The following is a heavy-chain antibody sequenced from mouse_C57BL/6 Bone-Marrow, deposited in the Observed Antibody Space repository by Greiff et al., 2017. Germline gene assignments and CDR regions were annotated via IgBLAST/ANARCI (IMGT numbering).Heavy chain of an antibody. Sequence: QVQLQQPGAELVMPGASVKLSCKASGYTFTSYWMHWVKQRPGPGLEWIGEIDPSDSYTNYNQKFKGKSTLTVDKSSSTAYMQLSSLTSEDSAVYYCARGDTIMKDYFDYWCQGTTLTVSS. CDR1: GYTFTSYW. J-gene: IGHJ2*01. CDR3: ARGDTIMKDYFDY. D-gene: IGHD1-1*02. V-gene: IGHV1-69*01. CDR2: IDPSDSYT.